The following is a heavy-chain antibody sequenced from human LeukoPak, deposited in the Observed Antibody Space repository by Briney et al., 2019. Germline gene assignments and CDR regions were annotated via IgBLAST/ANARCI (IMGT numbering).Heavy chain of an antibody. CDR3: ASGSLGDGYGVGDYYQYMDV. Sequence: ASVKVSCKASGGTFNSYAISWVRQAPGQGLEWMGGIMPLFGTANYAQEFQGKVTFTTDESASTAYMEVSSLRSEDTAVYYCASGSLGDGYGVGDYYQYMDVWGKGTTVTVSS. CDR2: IMPLFGTA. CDR1: GGTFNSYA. D-gene: IGHD5-24*01. J-gene: IGHJ6*03. V-gene: IGHV1-69*05.